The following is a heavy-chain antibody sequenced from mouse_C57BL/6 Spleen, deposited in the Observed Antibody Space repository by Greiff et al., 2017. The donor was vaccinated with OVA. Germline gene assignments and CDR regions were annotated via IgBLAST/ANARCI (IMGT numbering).Heavy chain of an antibody. CDR2: INPNNGGT. Sequence: SGPELVKPGASVKIPCKASGYTFTDYNMDWVKQSHGKSLEWIGDINPNNGGTIYNQKFKGKATLTVDKSSSTAYMELRSLTSEDTAVYYWARKAVVASYYYAMDYWGQGTSVTVSS. CDR3: ARKAVVASYYYAMDY. J-gene: IGHJ4*01. D-gene: IGHD1-1*01. V-gene: IGHV1-18*01. CDR1: GYTFTDYN.